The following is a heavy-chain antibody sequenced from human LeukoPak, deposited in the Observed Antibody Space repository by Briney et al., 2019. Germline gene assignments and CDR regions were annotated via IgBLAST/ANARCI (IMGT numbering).Heavy chain of an antibody. J-gene: IGHJ3*02. D-gene: IGHD3-10*01. CDR2: VNHSGST. CDR3: ASLYYYGSKGDAFDI. Sequence: SETLSLTCAVYGGSFSGYYWSWIRQPPGKGLEWIGEVNHSGSTNYNPSLKSRVTISVDTSKNQFSLKLSSVTAADTAVYYCASLYYYGSKGDAFDIWGQGTMVTVSS. CDR1: GGSFSGYY. V-gene: IGHV4-34*01.